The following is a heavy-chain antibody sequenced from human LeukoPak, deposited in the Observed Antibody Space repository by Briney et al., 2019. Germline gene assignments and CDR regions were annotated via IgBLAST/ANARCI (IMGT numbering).Heavy chain of an antibody. Sequence: ASVKVSRKASGYTFTSYGISWVRQAPGQGLEWMGWISAYNGNTNYAQKLQGRVTMTTDTPTSTAYMELRSLRSDDTAVYYCARSYGSRSYYMDPMDPYYFDYWGQGTLVTVSS. CDR3: ARSYGSRSYYMDPMDPYYFDY. V-gene: IGHV1-18*01. CDR2: ISAYNGNT. J-gene: IGHJ4*02. CDR1: GYTFTSYG. D-gene: IGHD3-10*01.